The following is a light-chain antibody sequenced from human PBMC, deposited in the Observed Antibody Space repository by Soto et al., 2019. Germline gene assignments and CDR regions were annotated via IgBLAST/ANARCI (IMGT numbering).Light chain of an antibody. V-gene: IGKV1-5*03. CDR3: QEYNSYSWT. J-gene: IGKJ1*01. CDR1: QSISSW. CDR2: KAS. Sequence: DIQMTQSPSTLSASVGDRVTITCRASQSISSWLAWYQQKPGKAPKLLIYKASSLESGIRSRFSDSGSGTEFTITISSLKPHDFATYYCQEYNSYSWTFGQGTKVEIK.